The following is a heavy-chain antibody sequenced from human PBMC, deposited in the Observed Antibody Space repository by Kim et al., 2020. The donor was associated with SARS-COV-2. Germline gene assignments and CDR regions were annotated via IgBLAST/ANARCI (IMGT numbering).Heavy chain of an antibody. Sequence: SLRLSFSSSVFTSRSNAMSWVRQAPGKGMEWVSAISGSSGSTHYADSVKGRFTISRDNSKNTLYLQMNSLRAEDTAVYYCAKDEGPYYDGSGAFDYRGQATVVTVSS. D-gene: IGHD3-22*01. CDR2: ISGSSGST. J-gene: IGHJ4*02. CDR3: AKDEGPYYDGSGAFDY. CDR1: VFTSRSNA. V-gene: IGHV3-23*01.